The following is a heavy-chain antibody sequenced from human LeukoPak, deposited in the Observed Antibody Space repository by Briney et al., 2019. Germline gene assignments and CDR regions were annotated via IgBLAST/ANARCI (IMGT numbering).Heavy chain of an antibody. CDR3: ASGYLDGWGTSDY. J-gene: IGHJ4*02. Sequence: PSETLSLTCAVSGYSVSNTYYWGWIRQPPGEGLEWVGRIHHSGTTYYNPSLKSRVVISLDTSKNQFSLKLSSVTAADTAVYYCASGYLDGWGTSDYWGQGILVTVSS. D-gene: IGHD3-16*01. CDR1: GYSVSNTYY. CDR2: IHHSGTT. V-gene: IGHV4-38-2*01.